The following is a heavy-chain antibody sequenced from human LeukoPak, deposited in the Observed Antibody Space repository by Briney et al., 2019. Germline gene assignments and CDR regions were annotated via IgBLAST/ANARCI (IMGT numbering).Heavy chain of an antibody. CDR2: IYHSGST. V-gene: IGHV4-38-2*02. CDR3: AREEDYYYYYMDV. J-gene: IGHJ6*03. Sequence: SETLSLTCTVSGYSISSGYYWGWIRQPPGKGLEWIGSIYHSGSTYYNPSLKSRVTISVDKSKNQFSLKLSSVTAADTAVYYCAREEDYYYYYMDVWGKGTTVTVSS. CDR1: GYSISSGYY.